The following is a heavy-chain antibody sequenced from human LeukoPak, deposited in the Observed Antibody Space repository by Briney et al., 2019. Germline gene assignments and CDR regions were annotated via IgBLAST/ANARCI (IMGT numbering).Heavy chain of an antibody. D-gene: IGHD2-2*01. CDR3: ARDLPPGIPAYY. Sequence: ASVKVSCKASGYTFTSYGISWVRQAPGQGLEWMGIINPSGGSTSYAQKFQGRVTMTRDTSTSTVYMELSSLRSEDTAVYYCARDLPPGIPAYYWGQGTLVTVSS. CDR1: GYTFTSYG. CDR2: INPSGGST. V-gene: IGHV1-46*01. J-gene: IGHJ4*02.